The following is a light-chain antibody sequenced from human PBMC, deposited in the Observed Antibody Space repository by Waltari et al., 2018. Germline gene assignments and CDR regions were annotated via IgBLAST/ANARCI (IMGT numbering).Light chain of an antibody. V-gene: IGKV3-11*01. CDR3: QQRSNWPRVYT. CDR2: DAS. J-gene: IGKJ2*01. CDR1: QSVSSY. Sequence: EIVLTQSPATLSLSPGARATLSCRASQSVSSYLAWYQQKPGQAPRLLIYDASNRATGIPARFSGSGSGTDFTLTISSLEPEDFAVYYCQQRSNWPRVYTFGQGTKLEIK.